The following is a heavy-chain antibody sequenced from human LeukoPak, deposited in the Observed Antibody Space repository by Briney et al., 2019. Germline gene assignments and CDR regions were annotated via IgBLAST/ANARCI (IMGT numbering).Heavy chain of an antibody. V-gene: IGHV1-69*13. CDR3: ARTFWSGVNWFDP. CDR2: IIPIFGTA. Sequence: SVKVSCKASGGTFSSYAISWVRQAPGQGLEWMGGIIPIFGTANYAQKFQGRVTITADESTSTAYMELSSLRSEDTAVYYCARTFWSGVNWFDPWGQGTLVTVSS. CDR1: GGTFSSYA. J-gene: IGHJ5*02. D-gene: IGHD3-3*01.